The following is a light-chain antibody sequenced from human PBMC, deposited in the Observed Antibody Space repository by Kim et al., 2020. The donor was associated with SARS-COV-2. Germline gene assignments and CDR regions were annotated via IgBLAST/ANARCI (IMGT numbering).Light chain of an antibody. CDR2: TKD. V-gene: IGLV3-19*01. Sequence: ALGQTVRITCQGDSLKNYYASWYQQKPGQAPILVMYTKDKRPAGIPGRFSGSGSGDTTSLTITGAQAEDEGDYYCSSRDTSGSLVIFGGGTKVTVL. CDR1: SLKNYY. J-gene: IGLJ2*01. CDR3: SSRDTSGSLVI.